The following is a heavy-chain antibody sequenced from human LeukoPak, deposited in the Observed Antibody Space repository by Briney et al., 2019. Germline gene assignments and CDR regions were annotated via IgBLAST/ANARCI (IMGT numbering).Heavy chain of an antibody. CDR1: GSRFTSYW. D-gene: IGHD3-10*01. CDR3: AWFGELLSI. Sequence: GESLKISCKGSGSRFTSYWISWVRQMPGKGLEWMGRIDPSDSYTNYSPSFQAHVTISADKSISTAYLQWSSLKASDTAMYYCAWFGELLSIRGQGTLVTVSS. CDR2: IDPSDSYT. V-gene: IGHV5-10-1*01. J-gene: IGHJ4*02.